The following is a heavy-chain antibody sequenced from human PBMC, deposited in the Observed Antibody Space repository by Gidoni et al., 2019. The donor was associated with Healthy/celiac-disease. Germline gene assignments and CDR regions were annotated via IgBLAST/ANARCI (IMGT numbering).Heavy chain of an antibody. Sequence: QVQLVESGGGVDQPGRPLRLSCAASGFTFSSHGLHWVRQAPGKGPEWGAVIWYDGSNKYYADSVTGRFTISRDNSKNTLYLQMNSLRAEDTAVYYCARDRWFDPWGLGTLITVSS. CDR3: ARDRWFDP. CDR2: IWYDGSNK. J-gene: IGHJ5*02. V-gene: IGHV3-33*01. CDR1: GFTFSSHG.